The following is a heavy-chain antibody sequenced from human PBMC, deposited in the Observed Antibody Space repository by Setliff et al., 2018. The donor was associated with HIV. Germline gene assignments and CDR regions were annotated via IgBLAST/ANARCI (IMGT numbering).Heavy chain of an antibody. D-gene: IGHD6-6*01. Sequence: SETLSLTCTVSGGSISGQYWSWFRQPPGKNMEWIASIYSSGTTNYNPSLRSRVIISVDTPRNQFSPRVTSVTAADTALYYCAGRRIAVGEAQFDPWGQGTQVTVSS. CDR3: AGRRIAVGEAQFDP. V-gene: IGHV4-59*11. CDR2: IYSSGTT. CDR1: GGSISGQY. J-gene: IGHJ5*02.